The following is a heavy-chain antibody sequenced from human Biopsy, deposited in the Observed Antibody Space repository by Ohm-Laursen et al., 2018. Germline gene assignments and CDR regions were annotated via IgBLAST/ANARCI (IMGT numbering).Heavy chain of an antibody. J-gene: IGHJ4*02. V-gene: IGHV4-59*01. CDR1: GGSIYNFF. D-gene: IGHD1-26*01. Sequence: GTLSLTCAVSGGSIYNFFWSWIRQPPGKGLEWIGYIYYSGITNYIPSLKSRVTISVDRSKNHFSLELSSVTAADTAVYYCARVGVGAPSIDYFDSWGQGALVTVSS. CDR3: ARVGVGAPSIDYFDS. CDR2: IYYSGIT.